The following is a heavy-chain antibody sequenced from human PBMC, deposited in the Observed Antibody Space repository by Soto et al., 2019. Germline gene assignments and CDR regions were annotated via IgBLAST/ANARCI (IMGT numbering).Heavy chain of an antibody. Sequence: QVQLVQSGAEVKKPGASVKVSCKASGYTFTGYYMHWVRQAPGQGLEWMGWINPNSGGTNYAQKVQGRVTMTRDTSISTAYMELSRLRSDDTAVYYCARGTYYYDSSGYCDFDYWGQGTLVTVSS. CDR3: ARGTYYYDSSGYCDFDY. CDR2: INPNSGGT. J-gene: IGHJ4*02. CDR1: GYTFTGYY. D-gene: IGHD3-22*01. V-gene: IGHV1-2*02.